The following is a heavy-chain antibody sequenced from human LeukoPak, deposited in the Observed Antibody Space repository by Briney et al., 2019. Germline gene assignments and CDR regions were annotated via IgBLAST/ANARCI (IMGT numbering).Heavy chain of an antibody. J-gene: IGHJ5*02. Sequence: GGSLRLSCADSGFSFGVFWMHWVRQVPGKGLVWVSRIRSDGTTTDYADSVKGRFTISRDNAKNTLFLQMNSLRVEDTAVYYCTRAWRNMAFDHWGQGTLVTVSS. V-gene: IGHV3-74*01. CDR3: TRAWRNMAFDH. CDR2: IRSDGTTT. D-gene: IGHD3-3*01. CDR1: GFSFGVFW.